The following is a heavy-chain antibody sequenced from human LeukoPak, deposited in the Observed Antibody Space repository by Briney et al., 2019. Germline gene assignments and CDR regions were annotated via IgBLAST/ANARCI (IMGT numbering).Heavy chain of an antibody. V-gene: IGHV3-43*02. CDR2: ISGDGGST. J-gene: IGHJ4*02. CDR3: ARATKAAGPFDY. D-gene: IGHD6-13*01. Sequence: PGGSLRLSCAASGFTFDDYAMHWVRQAPGKGLEWVSLISGDGGSTYYADSVKGRFTISRDNSKNSLYLQMNSLRAEDTAVYYCARATKAAGPFDYWGQGTLVTVSS. CDR1: GFTFDDYA.